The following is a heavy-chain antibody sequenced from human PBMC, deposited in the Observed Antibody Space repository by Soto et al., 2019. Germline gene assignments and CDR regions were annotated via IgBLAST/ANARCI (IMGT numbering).Heavy chain of an antibody. CDR1: GGSFSGYY. V-gene: IGHV4-34*01. J-gene: IGHJ6*02. Sequence: SETLSLTCAVYGGSFSGYYWSWIRQPPGKGLEWIGEINHSGSTNYNPSLKSRVTISVDTSKNQFSLKLSSVTAADTAVYYCARDQSWNYYYYYYGMDVWGQGTTVTVSS. D-gene: IGHD1-7*01. CDR2: INHSGST. CDR3: ARDQSWNYYYYYYGMDV.